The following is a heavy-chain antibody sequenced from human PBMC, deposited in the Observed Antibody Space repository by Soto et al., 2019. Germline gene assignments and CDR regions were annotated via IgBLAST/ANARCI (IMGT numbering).Heavy chain of an antibody. J-gene: IGHJ6*02. CDR2: IKSNSDGGTT. CDR3: STSYSIGWYSNNSYYYAMDV. D-gene: IGHD6-19*01. V-gene: IGHV3-15*01. Sequence: GGSLRLSCAASGFTFTNAWMNWVRQTPGKGLEWVGRIKSNSDGGTTDYVAPVKGRFTISRDDSKSTLYLQMNSLKTEDTAVYYCSTSYSIGWYSNNSYYYAMDVWGQGTTVTVSS. CDR1: GFTFTNAW.